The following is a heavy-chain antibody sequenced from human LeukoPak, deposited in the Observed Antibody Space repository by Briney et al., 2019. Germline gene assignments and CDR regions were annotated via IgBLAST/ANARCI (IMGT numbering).Heavy chain of an antibody. CDR1: GFTFSSYA. V-gene: IGHV3-23*01. CDR3: AKKTRYGGYDYGDY. D-gene: IGHD5-12*01. CDR2: ISGSGGST. Sequence: GGSLRLSCAASGFTFSSYAMSWVRQAPGKGLEWVSGISGSGGSTYYADSVKGRFTISRDNSKNTLYLQMNSLRAEDTAVYYFAKKTRYGGYDYGDYWGQGTLVTVSS. J-gene: IGHJ4*02.